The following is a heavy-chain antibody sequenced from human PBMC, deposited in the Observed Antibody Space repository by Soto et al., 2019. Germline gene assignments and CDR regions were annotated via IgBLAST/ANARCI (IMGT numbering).Heavy chain of an antibody. V-gene: IGHV4-30-4*01. CDR2: IYYSGST. CDR3: AGQPTAGSYYDLGSYYYYYAMDV. Sequence: SETLSLTCSVSDGSISSGDYYWSWIRQPPGKGLEWIGYIYYSGSTYYNSSLKSRVTISLDTSKNQFSLKLISVTAADTAVYYCAGQPTAGSYYDLGSYYYYYAMDVWGQGTTVTVSS. J-gene: IGHJ6*02. CDR1: DGSISSGDYY. D-gene: IGHD3-10*01.